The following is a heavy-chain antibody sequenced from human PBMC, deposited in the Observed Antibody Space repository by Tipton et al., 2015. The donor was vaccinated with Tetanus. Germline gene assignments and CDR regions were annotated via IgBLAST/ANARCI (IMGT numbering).Heavy chain of an antibody. CDR1: GYSFTTYY. J-gene: IGHJ4*02. CDR3: ARANYDSSKKGPFDS. Sequence: QSGAEVKNPGASVKVSCRASGYSFTTYYIHWVRQAPGQGLQWMGVIFPNGGITTYAQKFQGRVTMTRDTSTNKVYMELRTLRSEDTAVYYCARANYDSSKKGPFDSWGQGSLVIVSS. V-gene: IGHV1-46*01. D-gene: IGHD1-7*01. CDR2: IFPNGGIT.